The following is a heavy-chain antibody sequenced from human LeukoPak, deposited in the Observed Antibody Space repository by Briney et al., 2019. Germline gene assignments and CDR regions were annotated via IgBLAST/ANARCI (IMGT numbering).Heavy chain of an antibody. CDR1: GFTFSSYE. D-gene: IGHD5-18*01. V-gene: IGHV3-48*03. Sequence: GGPLRLSCAASGFTFSSYEMNWVRQAPGKGLEWVSYISSSGSTIYYADSVKGRFTISGDNAKNSLYLQMNSLRAEDTAVYYWARDDVDTAMVGWGQGTLVTVSS. J-gene: IGHJ4*02. CDR2: ISSSGSTI. CDR3: ARDDVDTAMVG.